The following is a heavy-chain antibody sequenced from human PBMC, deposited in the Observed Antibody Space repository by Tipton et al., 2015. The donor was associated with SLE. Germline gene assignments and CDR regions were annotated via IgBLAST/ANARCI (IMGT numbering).Heavy chain of an antibody. D-gene: IGHD1-26*01. CDR3: ARLWRKWELPQYFYY. CDR2: IHASEIT. V-gene: IGHV4-4*09. CDR1: GVSSSSYY. Sequence: TLSLTCTVSGVSSSSYYWSWIRQPPGKGLEWIGYIHASEITNYNPSLKSRVTISIDTSKKQFSLKLSSVTAADTAVYYCARLWRKWELPQYFYYWGQGSLVTVSS. J-gene: IGHJ4*02.